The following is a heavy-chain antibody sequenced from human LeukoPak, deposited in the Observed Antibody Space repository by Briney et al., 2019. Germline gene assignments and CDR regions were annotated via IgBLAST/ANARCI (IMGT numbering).Heavy chain of an antibody. CDR2: IYTSGSTT. CDR1: GGSISSYY. V-gene: IGHV4-4*07. Sequence: PSETLSLTCTVSGGSISSYYCSWIRQSAGKGLEWIGRIYTSGSTTNYNPSLKSRVTMSVDTSKNQFSLKLSSVTAADTAVYYCATDRPPYYYDSSGTDHGDAFDIWGQGTMVTVSS. J-gene: IGHJ3*02. CDR3: ATDRPPYYYDSSGTDHGDAFDI. D-gene: IGHD3-22*01.